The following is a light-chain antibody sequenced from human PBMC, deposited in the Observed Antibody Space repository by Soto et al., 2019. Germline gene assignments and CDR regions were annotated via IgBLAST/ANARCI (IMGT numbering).Light chain of an antibody. CDR2: DAS. CDR1: QSVDST. V-gene: IGKV3-15*01. J-gene: IGKJ2*01. CDR3: QQYHKWPPYT. Sequence: EIVMTQSPATLSVSPGETAALSCRASQSVDSTLAWYQQKPGQAPRLLIYDASTRATGIPARFSGSGSGTEFTLTISSLQSEDFAVYFCQQYHKWPPYTFGQGTKLEI.